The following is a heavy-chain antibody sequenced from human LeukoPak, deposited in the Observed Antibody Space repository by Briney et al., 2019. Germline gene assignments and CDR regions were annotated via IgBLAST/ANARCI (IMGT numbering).Heavy chain of an antibody. D-gene: IGHD2-8*01. CDR2: IREDGSHK. CDR1: GFTFSTYW. Sequence: GGSLRLSCAASGFTFSTYWMSWGRQAPGKGLEWVATIREDGSHKYYVDSVKGRFTISRDNAKNSLYLQMNNLRAEDTAVYYCARYLHDNGAFDSWGQGTLVTVSS. V-gene: IGHV3-7*05. CDR3: ARYLHDNGAFDS. J-gene: IGHJ5*01.